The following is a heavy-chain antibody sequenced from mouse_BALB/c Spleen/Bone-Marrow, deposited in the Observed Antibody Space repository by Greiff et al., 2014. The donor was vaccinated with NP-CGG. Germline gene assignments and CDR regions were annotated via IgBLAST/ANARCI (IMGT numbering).Heavy chain of an antibody. J-gene: IGHJ4*01. D-gene: IGHD1-2*01. CDR3: ARITTATGAMDY. Sequence: VKLVESGPGLVAPSQSLSISCTVSGFSLTSYGVHWVRQPPGKGLEWLGVIWADGSTNYNSALMSRLSISKDNSKSQVFLEMNSLQTDDTAMYYCARITTATGAMDYWGQGTSVTVSS. V-gene: IGHV2-9*02. CDR1: GFSLTSYG. CDR2: IWADGST.